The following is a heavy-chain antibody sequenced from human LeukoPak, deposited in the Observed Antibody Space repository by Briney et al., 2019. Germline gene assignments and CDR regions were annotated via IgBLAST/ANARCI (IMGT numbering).Heavy chain of an antibody. V-gene: IGHV1-2*02. CDR3: ARPYSSGWFGY. CDR1: GYTFTGYY. J-gene: IGHJ4*02. Sequence: ASVKVSCKASGYTFTGYYMHWVRQAPGQGLEWMGWINPNSGGTNYEQKFQGRVTMTRDTSISTAYMELSRLRSDDTAVYYCARPYSSGWFGYWGQGTLVTVSS. CDR2: INPNSGGT. D-gene: IGHD6-19*01.